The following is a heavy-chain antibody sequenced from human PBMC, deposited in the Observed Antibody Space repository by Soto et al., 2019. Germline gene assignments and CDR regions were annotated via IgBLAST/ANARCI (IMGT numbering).Heavy chain of an antibody. V-gene: IGHV4-59*08. CDR1: GGSISSYY. Sequence: SETLSLTCTVSGGSISSYYWSWIRQPPGKGLEWIGYIYYSASTNYSPSLKSRVTISVDTSKNQFSLNLSSVTAADTALYYCARQGNEYYYDSSGFDYWGQGTLVTVSS. CDR2: IYYSAST. D-gene: IGHD3-22*01. CDR3: ARQGNEYYYDSSGFDY. J-gene: IGHJ4*02.